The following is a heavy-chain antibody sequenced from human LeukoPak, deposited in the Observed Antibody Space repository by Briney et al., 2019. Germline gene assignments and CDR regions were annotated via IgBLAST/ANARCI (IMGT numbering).Heavy chain of an antibody. J-gene: IGHJ4*02. D-gene: IGHD6-13*01. CDR2: ITSSGSTI. V-gene: IGHV3-48*04. CDR1: GFNFSTFT. Sequence: GGSLRLSCAASGFNFSTFTMNWVRQAPGKGLEWVSSITSSGSTIFYADSVRGRFTVSRDNAKNSLYLQVYSLTVEDTATYYCARLRTGRFSTSWFDYWGQGSLVTVSS. CDR3: ARLRTGRFSTSWFDY.